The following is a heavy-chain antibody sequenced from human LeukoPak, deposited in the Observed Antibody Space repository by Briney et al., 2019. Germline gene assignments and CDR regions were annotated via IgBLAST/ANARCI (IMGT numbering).Heavy chain of an antibody. V-gene: IGHV3-15*01. J-gene: IGHJ6*03. CDR3: TTARGDFWSGYYLGYYYYYMDV. CDR1: GFTFSNAW. CDR2: IKSKTDGRTT. Sequence: GGSLRLSCAASGFTFSNAWMSWVRQAPGKGLEWVGRIKSKTDGRTTDYAAPVKGRFTISRDDSKNTLYLQMNSLKTEDTAVYYCTTARGDFWSGYYLGYYYYYMDVWGKGTTVTISS. D-gene: IGHD3-3*01.